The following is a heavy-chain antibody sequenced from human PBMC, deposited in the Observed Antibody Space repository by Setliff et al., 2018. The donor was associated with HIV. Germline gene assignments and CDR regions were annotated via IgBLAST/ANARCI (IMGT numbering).Heavy chain of an antibody. CDR3: ATLDYYGSQTYNLALHY. CDR2: VDPKNGKT. CDR1: GYTFTDYC. Sequence: ASVMVSCKASGYTFTDYCMHWVQQAPGKGLEWMGRVDPKNGKTLYAENLRGRITITADTSTDTAYMELNSLRSEDTAMYYCATLDYYGSQTYNLALHYWGQGTLVTVSS. D-gene: IGHD3-10*01. V-gene: IGHV1-69-2*01. J-gene: IGHJ4*02.